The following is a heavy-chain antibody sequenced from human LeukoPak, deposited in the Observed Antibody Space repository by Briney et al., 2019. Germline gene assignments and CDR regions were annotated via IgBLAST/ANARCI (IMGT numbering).Heavy chain of an antibody. D-gene: IGHD3-9*01. CDR3: ARSKSVRLVSIDYFDY. V-gene: IGHV1-46*01. Sequence: ASVKVSCKASGYTFTSYYMHWVRQAPGQGLEWMGIINPSGGSTSYAQKLQGRVTMTRDTSTSTVYMELSSLRSEDTAVYYCARSKSVRLVSIDYFDYWGQGTLVTVSS. CDR2: INPSGGST. CDR1: GYTFTSYY. J-gene: IGHJ4*02.